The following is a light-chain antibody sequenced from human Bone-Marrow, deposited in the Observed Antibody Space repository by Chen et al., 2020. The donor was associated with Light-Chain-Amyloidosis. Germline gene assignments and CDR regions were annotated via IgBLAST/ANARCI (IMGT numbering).Light chain of an antibody. CDR3: QQNFGSPWT. J-gene: IGKJ1*01. CDR2: AAS. Sequence: DIQMTQSPSSLPASVGDKVTITCRASQTINTYLNWYQHKPGKAPDLLIFAASTLQSGVPSRFSGSGSGTAFTLTIRSLQPEDFATYYCQQNFGSPWTFGQGTKVEIK. V-gene: IGKV1-39*01. CDR1: QTINTY.